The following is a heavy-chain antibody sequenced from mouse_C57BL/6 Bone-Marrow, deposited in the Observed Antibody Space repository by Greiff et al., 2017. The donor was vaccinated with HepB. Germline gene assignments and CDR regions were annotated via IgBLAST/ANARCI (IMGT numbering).Heavy chain of an antibody. CDR3: ARHRRLRAWFAY. CDR1: GFTFSDYY. J-gene: IGHJ3*01. V-gene: IGHV5-12*01. D-gene: IGHD2-4*01. Sequence: EVQLMESGGGLVQPGGSLKLSCAASGFTFSDYYMYWVRQTPEKRLEWVAYISNGGGSTYYPDTVKGRFTISRDNAKNTLYLQMSRLKSEDTAMYYCARHRRLRAWFAYWGQGTLVTVSA. CDR2: ISNGGGST.